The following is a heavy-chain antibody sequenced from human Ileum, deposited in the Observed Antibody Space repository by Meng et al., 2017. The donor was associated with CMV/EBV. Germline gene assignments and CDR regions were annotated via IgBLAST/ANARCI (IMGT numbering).Heavy chain of an antibody. CDR1: GFSFSFDW. Sequence: GGSLRLSCVASGFSFSFDWMSWVRQAPGKGLEWVANIKQDGSEKYFVDSVKDRFTISRDNAKNSLYLQMTSLRAEATAVYYCATYGGKSAYYFDYWGQGTLVTVSS. CDR3: ATYGGKSAYYFDY. CDR2: IKQDGSEK. D-gene: IGHD4-23*01. V-gene: IGHV3-7*01. J-gene: IGHJ4*02.